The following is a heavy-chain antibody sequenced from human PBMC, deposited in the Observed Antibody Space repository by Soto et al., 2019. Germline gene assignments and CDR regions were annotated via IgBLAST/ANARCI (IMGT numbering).Heavy chain of an antibody. CDR1: GGSISSSDYY. Sequence: SETLSLTCTVSGGSISSSDYYWSWIRQPPGKGLEWIGYIYYSGSTYYNPSLKSRVTISVDTSKNQFSLKLSSVTAADTAMYYCARERRGGYWFDPWGQGTLVTVSS. V-gene: IGHV4-30-4*01. CDR2: IYYSGST. J-gene: IGHJ5*02. CDR3: ARERRGGYWFDP.